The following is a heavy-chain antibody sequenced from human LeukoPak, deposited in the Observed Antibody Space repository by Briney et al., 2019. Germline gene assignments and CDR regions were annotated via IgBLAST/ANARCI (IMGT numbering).Heavy chain of an antibody. CDR1: GFTFSSYS. CDR2: ISSSSSTI. D-gene: IGHD4-11*01. CDR3: ARLTIDPDMTTVTTPHFDY. J-gene: IGHJ4*02. Sequence: GGSLRLSCAASGFTFSSYSMNWVRQAPGKGLEWVSYISSSSSTIYYADSVKGRFTISRDNAKNSLYLQMNSLRAEDTAVYYCARLTIDPDMTTVTTPHFDYWGQGTLVTVSS. V-gene: IGHV3-48*01.